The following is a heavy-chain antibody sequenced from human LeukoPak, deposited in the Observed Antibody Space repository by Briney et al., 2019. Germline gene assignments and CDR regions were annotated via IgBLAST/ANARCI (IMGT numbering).Heavy chain of an antibody. CDR2: MDPNSGNT. V-gene: IGHV1-8*02. CDR3: ARELSLNWFDP. J-gene: IGHJ5*02. CDR1: GYTFTSYG. D-gene: IGHD3-16*02. Sequence: ASVKVSCKASGYTFTSYGISWVRQATGQGLEWMGWMDPNSGNTGYAQKFQGRVTMTRNTSISTAYMELSSLRSEDTAVYYCARELSLNWFDPWGQGTLVTVSS.